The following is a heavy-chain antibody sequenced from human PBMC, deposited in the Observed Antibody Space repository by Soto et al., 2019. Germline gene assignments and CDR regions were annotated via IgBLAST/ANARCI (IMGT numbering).Heavy chain of an antibody. CDR3: ARDRDEEANFDP. CDR2: INGYNGYT. Sequence: QVQLMQSGAEVKKPGASVKVSCKASGYTFTNYGISWVRQAPGQGLEWMGWINGYNGYTNYAQKFQGRVTMATDTSTNTAYMELRSLRSDDTAIYYCARDRDEEANFDPWGQGTLVTVSS. V-gene: IGHV1-18*01. D-gene: IGHD2-21*02. CDR1: GYTFTNYG. J-gene: IGHJ5*02.